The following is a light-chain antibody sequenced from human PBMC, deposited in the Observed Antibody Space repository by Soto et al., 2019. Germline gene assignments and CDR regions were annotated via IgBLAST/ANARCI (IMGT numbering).Light chain of an antibody. CDR3: TSYTISSTLVI. Sequence: QSALTQPASVSGSPGQSITISCPGTSSDVGGYNYVSWYQQHPGKAPKLMIYEVSNRPSGVSNRFSGSKSGNTGSLTISGLQADDDANYYCTSYTISSTLVIFGGGTKVTVL. V-gene: IGLV2-14*01. CDR2: EVS. J-gene: IGLJ2*01. CDR1: SSDVGGYNY.